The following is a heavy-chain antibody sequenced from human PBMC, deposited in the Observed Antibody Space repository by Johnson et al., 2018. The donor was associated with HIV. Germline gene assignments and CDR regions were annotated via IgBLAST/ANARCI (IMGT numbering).Heavy chain of an antibody. Sequence: QVQLVESGGGVVQPGRSLRLSCADSGSTFRSYAMHWVRQAPGKGLEWVAVISYDGSNKYYAQSVKGRFTISRDNSKNTLYLQMNSLRAEDTAVYYCARESLLPAMTAFDFWGQGTMVTVSS. J-gene: IGHJ3*01. V-gene: IGHV3-30*04. D-gene: IGHD2-2*01. CDR2: ISYDGSNK. CDR1: GSTFRSYA. CDR3: ARESLLPAMTAFDF.